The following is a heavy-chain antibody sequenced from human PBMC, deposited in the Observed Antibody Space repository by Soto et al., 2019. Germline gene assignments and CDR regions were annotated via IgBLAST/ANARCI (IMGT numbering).Heavy chain of an antibody. CDR3: SRDGGSSPYDY. CDR1: GFTFGDYS. Sequence: PGGSLRLSCTVSGFTFGDYSLSWFRQAPGKGLEWVGFIRSKAYGGTTEYAASVKGRFTISSDDSKSIAYLQMNSLKIEDTAIYYCSRDGGSSPYDYWGQGTLVTVSS. J-gene: IGHJ4*02. V-gene: IGHV3-49*03. D-gene: IGHD3-16*01. CDR2: IRSKAYGGTT.